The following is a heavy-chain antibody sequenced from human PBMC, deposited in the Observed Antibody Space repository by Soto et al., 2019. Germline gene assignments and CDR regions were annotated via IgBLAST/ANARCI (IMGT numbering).Heavy chain of an antibody. CDR1: GFTFASYN. CDR2: ISGNCYYI. Sequence: EVQLVESGGGLVKWGGSLRLSCASSGFTFASYNMLWVRQAPGKGLEWVASISGNCYYIYHADSLKGRFTVSRDNATKSLFLDLTILRDEDTAVYYCARGGSAERKTDGDHYYYYPMDVWGQGTAVTVSS. CDR3: ARGGSAERKTDGDHYYYYPMDV. V-gene: IGHV3-21*01. J-gene: IGHJ6*02. D-gene: IGHD3-16*01.